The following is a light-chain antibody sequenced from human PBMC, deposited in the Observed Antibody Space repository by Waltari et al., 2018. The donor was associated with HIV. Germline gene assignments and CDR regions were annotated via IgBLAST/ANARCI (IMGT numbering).Light chain of an antibody. V-gene: IGLV1-47*01. Sequence: QSVLTQPPSASGTPGQRVPISCSGSSSNIGSNYIYWYQQLPGTAPKLLIYRNNPRPAGVPDRFSGSKSGTSASLAISGLRSEDEADYSCAAWDDSLSGWVFGGGTKLTVL. CDR1: SSNIGSNY. CDR2: RNN. J-gene: IGLJ3*02. CDR3: AAWDDSLSGWV.